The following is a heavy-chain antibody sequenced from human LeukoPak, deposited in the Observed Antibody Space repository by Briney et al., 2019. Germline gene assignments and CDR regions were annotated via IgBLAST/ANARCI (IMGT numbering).Heavy chain of an antibody. CDR2: ISSSSSTI. V-gene: IGHV3-48*02. CDR3: ARDRIARGPDVFDI. CDR1: GFTVSSNY. J-gene: IGHJ3*02. D-gene: IGHD6-13*01. Sequence: GGSLRLSCAASGFTVSSNYMSWVRQAPGKGLEWVSYISSSSSTICYADSVKGRFTISRDNAKNSLYLQMNSLRDEDTAVYYCARDRIARGPDVFDIWGQGTMVTVSS.